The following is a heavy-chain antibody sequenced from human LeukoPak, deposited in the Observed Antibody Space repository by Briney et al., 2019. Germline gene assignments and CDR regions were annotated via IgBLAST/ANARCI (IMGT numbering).Heavy chain of an antibody. CDR3: ARKEGGELVNARRWFDP. Sequence: SETLSLTCAVYGGSFSGPYWSWIRQPPGKGLEWIGEINHTGRTYYNPSLKSRVTISVDTSKSQFSLKLTSVTAADTAVYYCARKEGGELVNARRWFDPWGQGTLVTVSS. V-gene: IGHV4-34*01. CDR2: INHTGRT. D-gene: IGHD6-13*01. J-gene: IGHJ5*02. CDR1: GGSFSGPY.